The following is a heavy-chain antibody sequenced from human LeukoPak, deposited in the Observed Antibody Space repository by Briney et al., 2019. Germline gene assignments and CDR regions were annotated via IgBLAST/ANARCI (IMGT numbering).Heavy chain of an antibody. V-gene: IGHV3-53*01. J-gene: IGHJ4*02. D-gene: IGHD3-10*01. Sequence: GGSLRLSCAASGFTVSSIHMVWVRQAPGKGLEWVSVTYTGGNSYYADSVKGRFIISRDISKNTLYLQMNSLRAEDTAVYYCAKTKVPNYYGSGSYVDYWGQGTLVTVSS. CDR3: AKTKVPNYYGSGSYVDY. CDR2: TYTGGNS. CDR1: GFTVSSIH.